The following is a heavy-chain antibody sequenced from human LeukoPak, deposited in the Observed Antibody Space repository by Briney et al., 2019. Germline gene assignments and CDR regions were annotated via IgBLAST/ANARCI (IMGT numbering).Heavy chain of an antibody. D-gene: IGHD4-11*01. V-gene: IGHV4-39*01. CDR2: IYCSGST. CDR1: GGSISSSSYY. J-gene: IGHJ6*02. CDR3: ARYSNTVTTAINYYYYYGMDV. Sequence: SETLSLTCTVSGGSISSSSYYWGWIRQPPGKGLEWIGSIYCSGSTYYNPSLKSRVTISVDTSKNQFSLKLSSVTAADTAVYYCARYSNTVTTAINYYYYYGMDVWGQGTTVTVSS.